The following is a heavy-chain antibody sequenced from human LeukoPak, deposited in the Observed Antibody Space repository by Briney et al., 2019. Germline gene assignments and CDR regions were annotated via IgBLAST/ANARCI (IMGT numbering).Heavy chain of an antibody. Sequence: QPGGYLRLYCAASGFTFSSYSMNWVRQAPGQGLEWGSYISSSSSTIYYADSVKGRFTISRDNAKNSLYLQMNSLRAEDTAVYYCARGAAVITSPLGAFDIWGQGTMVTVSS. CDR3: ARGAAVITSPLGAFDI. J-gene: IGHJ3*02. V-gene: IGHV3-48*04. CDR2: ISSSSSTI. CDR1: GFTFSSYS. D-gene: IGHD3-16*01.